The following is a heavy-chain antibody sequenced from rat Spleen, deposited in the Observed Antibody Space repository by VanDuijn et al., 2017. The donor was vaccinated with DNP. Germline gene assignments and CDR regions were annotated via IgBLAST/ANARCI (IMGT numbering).Heavy chain of an antibody. V-gene: IGHV2S12*01. J-gene: IGHJ2*01. CDR2: ISSGGST. Sequence: QVQLKESGPGLVQPSQTLSLTCTVSGFSLTSYGVSWVRQPPGKGLEWIAAISSGGSTYYNSALKSRLSISRDPSKGQVFLKMNSLQTEETAMYFCARVSPYYGPDYWGQGVMVTVSS. D-gene: IGHD1-6*01. CDR3: ARVSPYYGPDY. CDR1: GFSLTSYG.